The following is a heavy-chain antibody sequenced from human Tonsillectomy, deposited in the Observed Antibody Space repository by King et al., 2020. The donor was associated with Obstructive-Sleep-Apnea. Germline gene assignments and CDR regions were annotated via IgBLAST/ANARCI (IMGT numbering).Heavy chain of an antibody. CDR1: GYSFAGYS. J-gene: IGHJ5*02. V-gene: IGHV5-51*01. CDR2: IYPGDSDT. Sequence: QLVQSGAEVKKPGESLRISCQGSGYSFAGYSIAWVRQMPGKGLEWMGIIYPGDSDTRYSPSFQGQVSISADKSINTAYLQWCSLKASDTAIFYWARLGDWYSSGFNWFDPWGQGTLVTASS. CDR3: ARLGDWYSSGFNWFDP. D-gene: IGHD6-19*01.